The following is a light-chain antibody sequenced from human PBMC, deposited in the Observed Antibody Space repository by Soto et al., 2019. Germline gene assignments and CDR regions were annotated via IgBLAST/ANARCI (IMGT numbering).Light chain of an antibody. CDR1: QTIISNY. V-gene: IGKV3-20*01. J-gene: IGKJ2*01. CDR2: DAS. Sequence: EIVLTQSPGSLSISPGERATLSCRASQTIISNYLAWYQQKPGQPHRLFLCDASSSATGIPDRFSGSGSGADFTRTSSRLEPEDFAVYYCQQYGGLPTFGQGTKLEIK. CDR3: QQYGGLPT.